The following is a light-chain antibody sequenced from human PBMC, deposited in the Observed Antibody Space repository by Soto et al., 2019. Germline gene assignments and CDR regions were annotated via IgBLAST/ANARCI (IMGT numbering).Light chain of an antibody. CDR1: QSVASN. CDR3: QQYHNWPPQYT. V-gene: IGKV3-15*01. Sequence: EIVMTQSPASLSVSPGDGATLSCRASQSVASNVAWYQQKPGQGPRLLIHGASTRAAGVPARFSGSGSGTDFTLTISSLQSEDFAFYYCQQYHNWPPQYTFGQGTKLQ. J-gene: IGKJ2*01. CDR2: GAS.